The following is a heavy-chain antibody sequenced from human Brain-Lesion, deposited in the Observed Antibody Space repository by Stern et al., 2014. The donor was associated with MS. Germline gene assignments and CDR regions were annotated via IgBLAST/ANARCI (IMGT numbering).Heavy chain of an antibody. V-gene: IGHV4-4*02. J-gene: IGHJ3*02. CDR1: GGSLSSSNW. CDR2: IYHSGGA. Sequence: QVQLVQSGPGLVKPSGTLSLTCAVSGGSLSSSNWWSWVRQSPGTGLGWVWEIYHSGGAKESPCFGSRVIISVDKSKNQFSLKLSYVTAADTAVYYCARELPDLNAFDIWGQGTMVTVSS. D-gene: IGHD1-14*01. CDR3: ARELPDLNAFDI.